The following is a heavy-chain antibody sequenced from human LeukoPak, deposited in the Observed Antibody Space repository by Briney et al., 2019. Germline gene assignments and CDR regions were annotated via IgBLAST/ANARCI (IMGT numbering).Heavy chain of an antibody. CDR3: ARGRVVVPAANFPFDY. V-gene: IGHV4-59*12. CDR1: GGSISSYY. J-gene: IGHJ4*02. D-gene: IGHD2-2*01. CDR2: IYYSGST. Sequence: SETLSLTCTVSGGSISSYYWSWIRQPPGKGLEWIGYIYYSGSTNYNPSLKSRVTISVDTSKNQFSLKLSSVTAADTAVYYCARGRVVVPAANFPFDYWGQGTLVTVSS.